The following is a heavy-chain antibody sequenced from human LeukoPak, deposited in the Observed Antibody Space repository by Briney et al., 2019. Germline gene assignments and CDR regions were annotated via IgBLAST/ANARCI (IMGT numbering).Heavy chain of an antibody. CDR2: THYTGST. CDR1: GGSISSYY. Sequence: PSETLSLTCTVSGGSISSYYWSWIRQSPGKGLECIGYTHYTGSTNYNPSLKTRVTISVETSKNQFSLKLKSVTAADTAVYYCARGGYYGSGNDFRFDPWGQGTLVTVSS. V-gene: IGHV4-59*01. D-gene: IGHD3-10*01. CDR3: ARGGYYGSGNDFRFDP. J-gene: IGHJ5*02.